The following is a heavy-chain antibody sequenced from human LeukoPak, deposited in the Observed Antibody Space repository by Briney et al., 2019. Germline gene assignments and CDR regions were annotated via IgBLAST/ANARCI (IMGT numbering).Heavy chain of an antibody. D-gene: IGHD6-13*01. J-gene: IGHJ3*02. V-gene: IGHV3-13*01. Sequence: GGSLRLSCATSGFTFSSYDMHWVRQTTGKGLEWVSVIGTAGDTYYAVSVKGRFTISREKARNSLYPQMNGLRAGDTAVYYCARGAAAAPDAFDIWGQGTMVTVSS. CDR2: IGTAGDT. CDR3: ARGAAAAPDAFDI. CDR1: GFTFSSYD.